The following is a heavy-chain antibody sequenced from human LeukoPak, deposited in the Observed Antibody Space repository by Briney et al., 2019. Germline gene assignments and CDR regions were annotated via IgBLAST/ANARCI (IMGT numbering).Heavy chain of an antibody. CDR3: ASTIAVAATDY. Sequence: QPGGSLRLSCAASGFTFSSYWMHWVRQAPGKGLVWVSRINSDGSSTSYADSVKGRFTISRDNAKNTLYLQMNSLRAEDTAVYYCASTIAVAATDYWGQGTLGTVSS. J-gene: IGHJ4*02. D-gene: IGHD6-19*01. V-gene: IGHV3-74*01. CDR2: INSDGSST. CDR1: GFTFSSYW.